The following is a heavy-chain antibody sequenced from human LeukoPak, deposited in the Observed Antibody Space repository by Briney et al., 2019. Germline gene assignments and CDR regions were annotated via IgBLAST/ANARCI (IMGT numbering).Heavy chain of an antibody. CDR1: GGSFSGYY. D-gene: IGHD3-22*01. J-gene: IGHJ4*02. V-gene: IGHV4-34*01. CDR3: ARGLNYYASRGYYVY. Sequence: PSETLSLTCAFYGGSFSGYYWSWIRQPPGKGLEWIGEINHSGSTNYNPSLKSRVTISVDTSKNLFSLKLSSVTAADTAVYYCARGLNYYASRGYYVYWGQGTLVTVSS. CDR2: INHSGST.